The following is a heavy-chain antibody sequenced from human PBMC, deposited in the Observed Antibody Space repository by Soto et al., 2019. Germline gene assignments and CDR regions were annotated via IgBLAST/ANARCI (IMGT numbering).Heavy chain of an antibody. CDR3: VVRGSAFDV. Sequence: GGSLRLSCSASGFSLSGDAVYWVRQAPGKGLEYVSSMPPDGSRTYYADSVKGRFSIFKDNSRNTLFLQMSSLGVDDTAVYYCVVRGSAFDVWGQGTMVTVSS. V-gene: IGHV3-64D*06. CDR2: MPPDGSRT. J-gene: IGHJ3*01. D-gene: IGHD3-10*01. CDR1: GFSLSGDA.